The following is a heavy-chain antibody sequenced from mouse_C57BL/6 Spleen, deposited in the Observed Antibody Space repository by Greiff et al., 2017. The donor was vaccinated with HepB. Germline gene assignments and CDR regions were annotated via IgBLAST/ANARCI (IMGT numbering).Heavy chain of an antibody. D-gene: IGHD1-1*01. CDR1: GYTFTDYE. V-gene: IGHV1-15*01. Sequence: VQRVESGAELVRPGASVTLSCKASGYTFTDYEMHWVKQTPVHGLEWIGAIDPETGGTAYNQKFKGKAILTADKSSSTAYMELRSLTSEDSAVYYCTRRVVEGYFDVWGTGTTVTVSS. CDR2: IDPETGGT. J-gene: IGHJ1*03. CDR3: TRRVVEGYFDV.